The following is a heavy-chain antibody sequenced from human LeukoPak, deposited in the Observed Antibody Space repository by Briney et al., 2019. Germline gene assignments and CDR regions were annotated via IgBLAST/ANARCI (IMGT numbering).Heavy chain of an antibody. Sequence: VASVKVSCKASGYTFTSYAMHWVRQAPGQRLEWMGWSNAGNGNTKYSQKFQGRVTIARDTSASTAYMELSSLRSEDTAVYYCARGPMVRGVRGSNWFDPWGQGTLVTVSS. V-gene: IGHV1-3*01. CDR3: ARGPMVRGVRGSNWFDP. CDR1: GYTFTSYA. D-gene: IGHD3-10*01. J-gene: IGHJ5*02. CDR2: SNAGNGNT.